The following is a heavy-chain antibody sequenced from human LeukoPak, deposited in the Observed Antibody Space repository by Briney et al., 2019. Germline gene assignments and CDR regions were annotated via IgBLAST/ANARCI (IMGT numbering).Heavy chain of an antibody. CDR3: ARGSYYDWYYYMDV. J-gene: IGHJ6*03. CDR1: GFTFDDYG. D-gene: IGHD3-22*01. CDR2: INWNGGST. V-gene: IGHV3-20*04. Sequence: GGSLRLSCAASGFTFDDYGMSWVRQAPGKGLEWVSGINWNGGSTGYADSVKGRFTISRDNAKNSLYLQMNSLRAEDTALYYCARGSYYDWYYYMDVWGKGTTVTVSS.